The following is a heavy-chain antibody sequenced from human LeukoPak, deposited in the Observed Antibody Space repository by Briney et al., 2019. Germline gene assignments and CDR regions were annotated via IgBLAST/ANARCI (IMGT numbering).Heavy chain of an antibody. J-gene: IGHJ4*02. Sequence: SETLSLTCTVSGGSISSSSYYWGWIRQPPGKGLEWIASIYYSGSTYYNAPLKSRVTISLDTSKNQFSLYLRSVTAADTAVYYCARVRAAAVPYYFDYWGQGTLVTVSS. V-gene: IGHV4-39*07. D-gene: IGHD6-13*01. CDR3: ARVRAAAVPYYFDY. CDR1: GGSISSSSYY. CDR2: IYYSGST.